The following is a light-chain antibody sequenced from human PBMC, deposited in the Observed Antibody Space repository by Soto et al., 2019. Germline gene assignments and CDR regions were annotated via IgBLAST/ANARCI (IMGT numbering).Light chain of an antibody. V-gene: IGLV4-69*01. CDR2: LNNDGSH. CDR3: QTWGAGVRV. Sequence: QPVLTQSPSASASLGASVKLTCTLSSGHSNYAIAWHQQQPGKGPRFLMKLNNDGSHNKGDGIPDRFSGSSAGADRYLTISSLQSEDEADYYCQTWGAGVRVFGGGTKLTVL. J-gene: IGLJ3*02. CDR1: SGHSNYA.